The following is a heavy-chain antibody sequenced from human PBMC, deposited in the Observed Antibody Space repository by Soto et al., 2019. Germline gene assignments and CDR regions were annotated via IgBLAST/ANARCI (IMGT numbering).Heavy chain of an antibody. CDR1: GYTLTGYY. Sequence: ASVKVSCKASGYTLTGYYMHWVRQAPGQGLEWMGWINPNSGGTNYAQKFQGWVTMTRDTSISTAYMELSRLRSDDTAVYYCARSGSGWTIHYFDYWGQGTLVTVSS. D-gene: IGHD6-19*01. CDR3: ARSGSGWTIHYFDY. J-gene: IGHJ4*02. V-gene: IGHV1-2*04. CDR2: INPNSGGT.